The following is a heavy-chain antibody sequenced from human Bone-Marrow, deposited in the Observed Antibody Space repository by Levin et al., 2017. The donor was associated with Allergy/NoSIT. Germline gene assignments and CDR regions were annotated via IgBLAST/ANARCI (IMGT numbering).Heavy chain of an antibody. CDR1: GFNFTDHY. Sequence: GGSLRLSCAASGFNFTDHYMNWIRQSPGKGLEWVSSISTSGYIIYYADSAKGRFTISRDNAKNSLYLQMSSLRVEDTAVYYCARDRMLRGATYGLDVWGHGTMVTVSS. CDR2: ISTSGYII. J-gene: IGHJ3*01. CDR3: ARDRMLRGATYGLDV. D-gene: IGHD3-10*01. V-gene: IGHV3-11*01.